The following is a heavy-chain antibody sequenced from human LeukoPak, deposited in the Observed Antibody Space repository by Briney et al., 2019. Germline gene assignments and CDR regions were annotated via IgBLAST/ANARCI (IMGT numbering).Heavy chain of an antibody. CDR2: ISSSSSTI. CDR1: GFTFSSYS. D-gene: IGHD3-3*01. CDR3: ARDLEIYRSYYYYGMDV. Sequence: PGGSLRLSCAAYGFTFSSYSMNWVRQAPGKGLEWVSYISSSSSTIYYADFVKGRFTISRDNAKNSLYLQMNSLRAGDTAVYYCARDLEIYRSYYYYGMDVWGQGTTVTVSS. J-gene: IGHJ6*02. V-gene: IGHV3-48*01.